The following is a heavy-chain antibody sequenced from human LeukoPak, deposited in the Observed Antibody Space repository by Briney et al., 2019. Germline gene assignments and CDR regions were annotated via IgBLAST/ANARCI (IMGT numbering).Heavy chain of an antibody. CDR2: IIPIFGTA. CDR1: GGTFSSYA. CDR3: AREVREQYYDFWSGPRFSGMDV. D-gene: IGHD3-3*01. V-gene: IGHV1-69*05. Sequence: ASVKVSCKASGGTFSSYAISWVRQAPGQGLDWMGGIIPIFGTANYAQKFQGRVTITTDESTSTTYMELRSLRSDDTAVYYCAREVREQYYDFWSGPRFSGMDVWGKGTTVTVSS. J-gene: IGHJ6*04.